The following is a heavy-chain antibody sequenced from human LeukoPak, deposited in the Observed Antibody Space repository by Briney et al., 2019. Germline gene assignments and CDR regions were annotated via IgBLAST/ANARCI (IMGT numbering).Heavy chain of an antibody. CDR2: ISAYNGDT. CDR3: ARDRVGANDAFDI. Sequence: ASVKDSCMASGYTFTNYNILWVRQAPGQGLEWMGWISAYNGDTNYAQNFQGRVPMTKDTSTRTAYMELKSLRSDVPAVYYCARDRVGANDAFDIWGEGTMLTVSS. J-gene: IGHJ3*02. V-gene: IGHV1-18*01. D-gene: IGHD3-10*01. CDR1: GYTFTNYN.